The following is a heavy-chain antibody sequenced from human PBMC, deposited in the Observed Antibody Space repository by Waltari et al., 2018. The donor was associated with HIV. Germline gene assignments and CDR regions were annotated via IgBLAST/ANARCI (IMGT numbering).Heavy chain of an antibody. CDR2: INTGNGNT. CDR1: GYTFVDYA. J-gene: IGHJ6*02. V-gene: IGHV1-3*04. D-gene: IGHD6-13*01. CDR3: TRDEFSSWSQSGGMDV. Sequence: QVQLVQSGAEVKKPGASVKVSCKTSGYTFVDYAIHWVRQAPGQRLKWMGWINTGNGNTKYSKEFKGRVSITRDTAARTVFMELSRLRSEDTALYYCTRDEFSSWSQSGGMDVWGQGTTVTVS.